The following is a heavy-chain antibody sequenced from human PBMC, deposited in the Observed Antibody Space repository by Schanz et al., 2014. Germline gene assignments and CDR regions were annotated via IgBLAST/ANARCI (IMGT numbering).Heavy chain of an antibody. Sequence: VQLVESGGGLVQPGGSLRLSCAASGFTFSTYWMHWVRQAPGKGLEWVAQISHDGHRDFYADSVKGRFTISRDNSKNTLFLQMSSLRAEDTAVYYCARDGDFDYWGQGTLVTVSS. CDR3: ARDGDFDY. V-gene: IGHV3-30-3*01. CDR1: GFTFSTYW. J-gene: IGHJ4*02. CDR2: ISHDGHRD.